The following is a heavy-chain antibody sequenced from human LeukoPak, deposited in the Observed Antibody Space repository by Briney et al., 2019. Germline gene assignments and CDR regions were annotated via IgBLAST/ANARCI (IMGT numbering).Heavy chain of an antibody. V-gene: IGHV1-18*01. J-gene: IGHJ4*02. CDR1: GYTFTSYG. Sequence: ASVKVSCKASGYTFTSYGISWVRQAPGQGLEWMGWISAYNGNTNYAQKLQGRVTMTTDTSTSTAYMELSRLRSDDTAVYYCARSELAYDYFDYWGQGTLVTVSS. CDR2: ISAYNGNT. D-gene: IGHD5-12*01. CDR3: ARSELAYDYFDY.